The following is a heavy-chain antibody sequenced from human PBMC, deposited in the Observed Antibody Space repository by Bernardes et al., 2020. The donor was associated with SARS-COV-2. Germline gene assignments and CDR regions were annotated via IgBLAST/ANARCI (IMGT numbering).Heavy chain of an antibody. D-gene: IGHD2-21*02. Sequence: GGSLRLSCAASGFTVNSNYMNWVRQAPGKGLEWVSFIYSAGTTSYAAGNTYYAESVKGRFTISRDTSSNTLHLQMNSLRAEDTAVYYCARGLGRTTDCCNFDHWGQGTLVTVSS. CDR2: IYSAGTTSYAAGNT. CDR3: ARGLGRTTDCCNFDH. CDR1: GFTVNSNY. J-gene: IGHJ4*02. V-gene: IGHV3-53*01.